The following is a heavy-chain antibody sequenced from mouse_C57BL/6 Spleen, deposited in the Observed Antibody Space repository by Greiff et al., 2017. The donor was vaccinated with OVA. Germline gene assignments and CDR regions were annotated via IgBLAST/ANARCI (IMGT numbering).Heavy chain of an antibody. J-gene: IGHJ2*01. Sequence: EVQLQESGPELVKPGASVKISCKASGYSFTDYNMNWVKQSNGKSLEWIGVINPNYGTTSYNQKFKGKATLTVDQSSSTAYMQLNSLTSEDSAVYYCAREGVYGSKDYFDYWGQGTTLTVSS. V-gene: IGHV1-39*01. D-gene: IGHD1-1*01. CDR2: INPNYGTT. CDR3: AREGVYGSKDYFDY. CDR1: GYSFTDYN.